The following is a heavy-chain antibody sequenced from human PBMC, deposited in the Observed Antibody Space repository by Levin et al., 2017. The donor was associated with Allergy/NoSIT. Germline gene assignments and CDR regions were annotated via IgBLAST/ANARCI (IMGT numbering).Heavy chain of an antibody. CDR1: GGSITSGDYY. CDR3: ARENIDTYFDY. D-gene: IGHD2/OR15-2a*01. CDR2: IHHSGST. Sequence: PSETLSLTCTVSGGSITSGDYYWTWIRQPPGKGLEWIGYIHHSGSTYYNSSLKSRITMSVDTSKNQFSLKLTSVTAADTAMYYCARENIDTYFDYWGQGTLVTVSS. J-gene: IGHJ4*02. V-gene: IGHV4-30-4*01.